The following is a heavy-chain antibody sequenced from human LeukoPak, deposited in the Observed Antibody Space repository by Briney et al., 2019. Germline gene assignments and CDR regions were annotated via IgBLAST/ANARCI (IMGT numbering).Heavy chain of an antibody. CDR2: MYYSGST. V-gene: IGHV4-30-4*01. Sequence: SETLSLTCTVSGGSITSGDYYLSWIRQPPGKGLEWIAYMYYSGSTYYNPSLKSRVTMSADTSKNQFSLKLSSVTAADTAVYYCARPYYYDSRIDPWGQGTLVTVSS. CDR3: ARPYYYDSRIDP. D-gene: IGHD3-22*01. J-gene: IGHJ5*02. CDR1: GGSITSGDYY.